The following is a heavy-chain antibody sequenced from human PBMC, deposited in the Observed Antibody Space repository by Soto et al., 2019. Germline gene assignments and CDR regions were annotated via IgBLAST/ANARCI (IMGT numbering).Heavy chain of an antibody. Sequence: ASVKVSCKASGYTFSSNGITWVRQAPGQGLEWMGWISADNGNTKYAQKLQGRLTMTTDTSTRTAYMELRSMRSDNTAVYYGARAPHIAAAGNFDFWGQGTLVTVSS. CDR2: ISADNGNT. D-gene: IGHD6-13*01. CDR3: ARAPHIAAAGNFDF. V-gene: IGHV1-18*01. CDR1: GYTFSSNG. J-gene: IGHJ4*02.